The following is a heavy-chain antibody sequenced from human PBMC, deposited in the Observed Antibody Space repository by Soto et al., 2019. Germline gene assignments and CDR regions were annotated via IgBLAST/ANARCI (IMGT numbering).Heavy chain of an antibody. D-gene: IGHD1-26*01. V-gene: IGHV4-28*01. CDR2: IYYSGTT. Sequence: PSETLSLTCAVSGYSISSSNWWGWIRQPPGKGLEWIGYIYYSGTTYYNPSLKSRVTMSVDTSKNQFSLKLTSVTAVDTALYYCARREIQGPIDYWGQGTLVTAPQ. CDR1: GYSISSSNW. CDR3: ARREIQGPIDY. J-gene: IGHJ4*02.